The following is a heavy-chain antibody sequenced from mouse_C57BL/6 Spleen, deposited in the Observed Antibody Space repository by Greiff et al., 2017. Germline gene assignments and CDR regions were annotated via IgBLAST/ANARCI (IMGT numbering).Heavy chain of an antibody. D-gene: IGHD1-1*01. CDR3: ARDYYGSSYVLFDY. CDR2: ISDGGSYT. J-gene: IGHJ2*01. V-gene: IGHV5-4*01. Sequence: EVHLVESGGGLVKPGGSLKLSCAASGFTFSSYAMSWVRQTPEKRLEWVATISDGGSYTYYPDNVKGRFTISRDNAKNNLYLQMSHLKSEDTAMYYCARDYYGSSYVLFDYWGQGTTLTVSS. CDR1: GFTFSSYA.